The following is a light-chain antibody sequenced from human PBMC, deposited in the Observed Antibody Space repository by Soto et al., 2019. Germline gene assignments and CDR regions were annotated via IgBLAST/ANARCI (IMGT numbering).Light chain of an antibody. CDR1: QSVNNN. Sequence: EIVLTQSPATLSVSPGERATLSCRASQSVNNNLAWYQQKPGQTPRLLIYGASTRASGIPGRFSGSGSGTEFTLTISSLQSEDFAVYYCQQYNNFWTFGQGTKVEIK. CDR3: QQYNNFWT. CDR2: GAS. J-gene: IGKJ1*01. V-gene: IGKV3-15*01.